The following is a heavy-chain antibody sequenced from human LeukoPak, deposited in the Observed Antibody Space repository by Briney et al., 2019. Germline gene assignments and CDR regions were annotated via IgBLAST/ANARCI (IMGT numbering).Heavy chain of an antibody. CDR1: GFTFDDYA. Sequence: PGGSLRLSCAASGFTFDDYAMHWVRQAPGKGLEWVSLISGDGGSTYYADSVKGRFTISRDKSKNSLYLQMNSLRTEDTALYYCAKDIGVQNMVRGDYYYYYGMDVWGQGTTVTVSS. V-gene: IGHV3-43*02. J-gene: IGHJ6*02. D-gene: IGHD3-10*01. CDR3: AKDIGVQNMVRGDYYYYYGMDV. CDR2: ISGDGGST.